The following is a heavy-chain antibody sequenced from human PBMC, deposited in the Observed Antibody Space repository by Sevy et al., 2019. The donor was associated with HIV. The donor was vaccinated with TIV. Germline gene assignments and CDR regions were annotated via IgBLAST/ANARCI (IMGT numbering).Heavy chain of an antibody. Sequence: ASVKVSCKVSGYTLTELSMHWVRQAPGKGLEWMGGFDPEDGETIYAQKFQGRVTMTEDTSTDTAYMELSSLRSEDTAVYYCATDRDCSSTSCYPGGMDVWGQGTTATVSS. CDR2: FDPEDGET. D-gene: IGHD2-2*01. CDR1: GYTLTELS. J-gene: IGHJ6*02. CDR3: ATDRDCSSTSCYPGGMDV. V-gene: IGHV1-24*01.